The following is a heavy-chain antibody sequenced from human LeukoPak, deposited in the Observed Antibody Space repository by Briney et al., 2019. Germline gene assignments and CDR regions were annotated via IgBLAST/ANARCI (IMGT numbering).Heavy chain of an antibody. J-gene: IGHJ4*02. Sequence: GGSLRLSCAASGFTFSAYAMHWVRQAPGKGLEWVAVISFDGSNEYYADSVKGRFTISRDNSKNTLYLQMNSLRAEDTAVYYCARGRVVVTAQFRAGIDFWGQGTLVTVSS. CDR1: GFTFSAYA. CDR2: ISFDGSNE. D-gene: IGHD2-21*02. CDR3: ARGRVVVTAQFRAGIDF. V-gene: IGHV3-30*04.